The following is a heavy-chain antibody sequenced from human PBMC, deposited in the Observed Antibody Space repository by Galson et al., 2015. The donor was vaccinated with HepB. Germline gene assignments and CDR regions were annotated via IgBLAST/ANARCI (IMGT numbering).Heavy chain of an antibody. CDR3: ARDAMYCSGGGCYSG. CDR2: IYSGGST. D-gene: IGHD2-15*01. V-gene: IGHV3-53*01. CDR1: GFTVSSNY. J-gene: IGHJ4*02. Sequence: SLRLSCAASGFTVSSNYMSWVRQAPGKGLEWVSVIYSGGSTYYADSVKGRFTISRDNSKNTLYLQMNSLRAEDTAVYYCARDAMYCSGGGCYSGWGQGTLVTVSS.